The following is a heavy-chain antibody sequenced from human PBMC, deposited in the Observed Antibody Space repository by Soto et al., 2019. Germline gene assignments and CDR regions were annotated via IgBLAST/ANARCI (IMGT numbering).Heavy chain of an antibody. CDR3: ARDGIPIAVAGEDSDAFEI. CDR1: GYTFTIYG. D-gene: IGHD6-19*01. J-gene: IGHJ3*02. V-gene: IGHV1-18*04. Sequence: ASVKVSCKASGYTFTIYGISGVRQYPLQWLEWMGWISAYNGNTNYAQKLQGRVTMTTDTSTSTAYMELRSLRSDDTAVYYCARDGIPIAVAGEDSDAFEIWGQGTMVTVSS. CDR2: ISAYNGNT.